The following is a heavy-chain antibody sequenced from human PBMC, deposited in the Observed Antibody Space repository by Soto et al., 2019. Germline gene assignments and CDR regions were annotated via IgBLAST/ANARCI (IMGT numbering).Heavy chain of an antibody. CDR1: GGSFTSNNW. J-gene: IGHJ4*02. CDR3: TSRDPGTSVDY. D-gene: IGHD1-7*01. CDR2: IYRTGST. Sequence: SETLSLTCAVSGGSFTSNNWWTWVRQPPGQGLEWIGEIYRTGSTNYNPSLKSRVTISLDKSENQFSLKVTSLTAADTAVYYCTSRDPGTSVDYWGQGTLVTVSS. V-gene: IGHV4-4*02.